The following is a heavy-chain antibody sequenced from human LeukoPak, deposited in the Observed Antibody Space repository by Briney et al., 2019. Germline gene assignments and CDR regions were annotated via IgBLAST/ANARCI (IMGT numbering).Heavy chain of an antibody. J-gene: IGHJ4*02. Sequence: PWETLSLTCTVSGYSISSGYYWGWIRQPPGKGLEWIGSIYHSGNTYYNPSLKSRVTISVDTSKNQFSLKLSSVTAADTAVYYCASSNSGSYVDYWGQGTLVTVSS. V-gene: IGHV4-38-2*02. D-gene: IGHD1-26*01. CDR2: IYHSGNT. CDR1: GYSISSGYY. CDR3: ASSNSGSYVDY.